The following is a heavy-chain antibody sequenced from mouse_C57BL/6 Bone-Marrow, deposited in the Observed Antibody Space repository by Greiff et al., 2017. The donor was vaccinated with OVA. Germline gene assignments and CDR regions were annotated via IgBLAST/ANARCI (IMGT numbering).Heavy chain of an antibody. Sequence: VQLKQSGPGLVQPSQSLSITCTVSGFSLTSYGVHWVRQSPGKGLEWLGVIWSGGSTDYNAAFISRLSISKDNSKSQVFFKMNSLQADDTAIYYCARRGWLLRSWYFDVWGTGTTVTVSS. V-gene: IGHV2-2*01. CDR3: ARRGWLLRSWYFDV. CDR1: GFSLTSYG. D-gene: IGHD2-3*01. CDR2: IWSGGST. J-gene: IGHJ1*03.